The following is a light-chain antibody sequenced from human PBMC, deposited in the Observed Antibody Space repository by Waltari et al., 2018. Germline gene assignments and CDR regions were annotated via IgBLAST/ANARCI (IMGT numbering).Light chain of an antibody. CDR1: QSVSSY. J-gene: IGKJ4*01. CDR3: QQRET. CDR2: DAS. Sequence: EIVLTQSPATLSLSPGERATLSCRASQSVSSYLAWYQQKPGQAPRLLIYDASTRATGIPARFRGSGSGTDFTLTISSLEPEDFAVYYCQQRETFGGGTKVEIK. V-gene: IGKV3-11*01.